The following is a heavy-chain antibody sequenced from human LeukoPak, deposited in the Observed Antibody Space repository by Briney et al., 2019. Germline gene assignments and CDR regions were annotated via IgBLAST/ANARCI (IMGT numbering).Heavy chain of an antibody. Sequence: SETLSLTCAVSGGSISSSNWWSWVRQPPGKGLEWIGDIYHSGSTNYNPSLKSRVTISVDKSKNQFSLKLSSVTAADTAVYYCATMVRGVIPWFDPWGQGTLVTVSS. J-gene: IGHJ5*02. D-gene: IGHD3-10*01. CDR2: IYHSGST. V-gene: IGHV4-4*02. CDR3: ATMVRGVIPWFDP. CDR1: GGSISSSNW.